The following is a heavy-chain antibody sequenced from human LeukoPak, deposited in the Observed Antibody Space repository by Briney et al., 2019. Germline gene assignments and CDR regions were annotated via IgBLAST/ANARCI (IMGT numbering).Heavy chain of an antibody. J-gene: IGHJ6*03. Sequence: NPSETLSLTCAVYGGSFSGYYWSWIRQPPGKGLEWIGEINHSGSTNYNPSLKSRVTISVDTSKNQFSLKLSSVTAADTAVYYCARARRQQLHYYYYYMDVWGKGTTVTVSS. D-gene: IGHD6-13*01. CDR2: INHSGST. CDR3: ARARRQQLHYYYYYMDV. CDR1: GGSFSGYY. V-gene: IGHV4-34*01.